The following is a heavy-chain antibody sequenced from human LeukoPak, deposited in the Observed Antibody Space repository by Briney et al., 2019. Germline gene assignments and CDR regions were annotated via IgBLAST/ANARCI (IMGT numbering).Heavy chain of an antibody. CDR3: ARHRHNGGYSPFDY. V-gene: IGHV4-39*01. CDR2: VYYSGST. Sequence: PSETLSLTCTVSGGSISSSSYYWGWIRQPPGKGLEWIGSVYYSGSTYYNPSLKGRVTISVDTSKNQFSLNLSSVTAADTAVYFCARHRHNGGYSPFDYWGQGTLVTVSS. D-gene: IGHD3-22*01. CDR1: GGSISSSSYY. J-gene: IGHJ4*02.